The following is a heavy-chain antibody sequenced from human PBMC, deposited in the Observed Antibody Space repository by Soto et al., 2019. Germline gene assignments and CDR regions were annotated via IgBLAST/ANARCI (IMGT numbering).Heavy chain of an antibody. CDR1: GGTFSSYA. V-gene: IGHV1-69*12. CDR2: IIPIFGTA. CDR3: ARSHDYSNRDAAYYFDY. J-gene: IGHJ4*02. Sequence: QVQLVQSGAEVKKPGSSVKVSCKASGGTFSSYAISWVRQAPGQGLEWMGGIIPIFGTANYAQKFQGRVTITADESXSXXYMELSSLRSEDTAVYYCARSHDYSNRDAAYYFDYWGQGTLVTVSS. D-gene: IGHD4-4*01.